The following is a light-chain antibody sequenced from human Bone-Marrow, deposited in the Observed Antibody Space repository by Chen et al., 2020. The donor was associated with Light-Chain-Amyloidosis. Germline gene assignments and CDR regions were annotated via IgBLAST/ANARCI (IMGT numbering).Light chain of an antibody. CDR3: QSYDIAKV. Sequence: NFVLIQPHSVSESPGKTVTISCTRSSGYIASNYVHWCQQRPGRSPTMLIYRDNQRPSGVPYRFSGSIDRSSNSASLTISGLKTEDEGDYYCQSYDIAKVFGGGTKVTVL. J-gene: IGLJ2*01. V-gene: IGLV6-57*01. CDR1: SGYIASNY. CDR2: RDN.